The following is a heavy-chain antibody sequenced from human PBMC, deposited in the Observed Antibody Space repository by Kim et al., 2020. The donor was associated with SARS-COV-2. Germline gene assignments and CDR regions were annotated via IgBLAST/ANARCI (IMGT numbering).Heavy chain of an antibody. D-gene: IGHD3-22*01. CDR1: GFTFSSYA. CDR3: AKIPFITMIVARDAFDI. CDR2: ISGSGGST. Sequence: GGSLRLSCAASGFTFSSYAMSWVRQAPGKGLEWVSAISGSGGSTYYADSVKGRFTISRDNSKNTLYLQMNSLRAEDTAVYYCAKIPFITMIVARDAFDIWGQGTMVTVSS. V-gene: IGHV3-23*01. J-gene: IGHJ3*02.